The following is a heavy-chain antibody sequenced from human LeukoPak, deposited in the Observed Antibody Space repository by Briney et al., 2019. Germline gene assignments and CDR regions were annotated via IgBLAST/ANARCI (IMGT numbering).Heavy chain of an antibody. V-gene: IGHV1-2*02. CDR1: AYTFTVYY. CDR2: INPNSGGT. J-gene: IGHJ6*02. D-gene: IGHD3-10*01. Sequence: GASVTVSFTSSAYTFTVYYMHWVRQAPGQGLEWMGWINPNSGGTNYAQKFQGRGTMTRDTSISTAYMELSRLRSDDTAVYYCARDYYGSGSLYYYYYYGMDVWGQGTTVTVSS. CDR3: ARDYYGSGSLYYYYYYGMDV.